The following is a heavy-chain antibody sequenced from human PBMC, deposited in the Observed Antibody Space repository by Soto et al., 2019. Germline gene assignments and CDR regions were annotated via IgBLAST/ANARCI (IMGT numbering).Heavy chain of an antibody. J-gene: IGHJ4*02. D-gene: IGHD6-25*01. CDR3: ASWPEAADY. CDR2: ISSTSSTI. CDR1: GFTFSSCS. V-gene: IGHV3-48*02. Sequence: EVQLVESGGGLVQLGGSLRLSCAASGFTFSSCSMNWVRQAPGTGLEWLSYISSTSSTIYYADSVNVRFTISRDNAKNSLYLQMNSLRDEYTAVYYCASWPEAADYWGQGTLVTVSS.